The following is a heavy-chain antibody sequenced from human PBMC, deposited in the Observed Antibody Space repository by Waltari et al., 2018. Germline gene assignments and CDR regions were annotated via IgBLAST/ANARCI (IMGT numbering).Heavy chain of an antibody. CDR2: CDPEDGET. V-gene: IGHV1-24*01. CDR3: ATTSRYCSGGSCRDWFDP. J-gene: IGHJ5*02. Sequence: QVQLVQSGAEVKKPGASVKVSCKVSGYTLTELSMHWVRQAPGKGLEWMGGCDPEDGETIYAQKCQGRVTMTEDTSTDTADMELSSLRSEDTAVYYCATTSRYCSGGSCRDWFDPWGQGTLVTVSS. CDR1: GYTLTELS. D-gene: IGHD2-15*01.